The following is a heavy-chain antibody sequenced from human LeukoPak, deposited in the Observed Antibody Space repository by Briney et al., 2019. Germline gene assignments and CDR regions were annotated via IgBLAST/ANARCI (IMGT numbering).Heavy chain of an antibody. D-gene: IGHD6-13*01. CDR3: ARGKAAAGMS. CDR2: IYYSGST. Sequence: PSETLSLTCIVSGGSISSYYWSWIRQPPGKGLEWIGYIYYSGSTNYNPSLKSRVTISVDTSKNQFSLKLSSVTAADTAVYYCARGKAAAGMSWGQGTLVTVSS. CDR1: GGSISSYY. J-gene: IGHJ4*02. V-gene: IGHV4-59*01.